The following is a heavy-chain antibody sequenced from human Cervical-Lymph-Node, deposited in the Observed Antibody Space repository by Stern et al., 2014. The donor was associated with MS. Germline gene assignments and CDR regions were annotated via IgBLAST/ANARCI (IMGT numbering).Heavy chain of an antibody. J-gene: IGHJ5*02. CDR2: TVPIIESS. CDR3: ARERHGGNFAA. V-gene: IGHV1-69*01. D-gene: IGHD4-23*01. Sequence: QVQLVQSGAEVKKPGSSVKVSCKVSGATFSNNGISWVRQGPGQGLEWMVATVPIIESSNDAQRCRGRVTITADESTSTSYMELPSLRSDDTGVYYCARERHGGNFAAWGQGTLVTVSS. CDR1: GATFSNNG.